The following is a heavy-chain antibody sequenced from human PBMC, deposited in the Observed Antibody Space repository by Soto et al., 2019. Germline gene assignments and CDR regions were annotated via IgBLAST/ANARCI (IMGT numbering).Heavy chain of an antibody. Sequence: QVQLVESGGGVVQPGRSLRLSCAASGFTFSSYAMHWVRQAPGKGLEWVAVISDDGSNKYYADSVKGRFTISRDNSKNTLYLQMNSLRAEDTAVYYCARGRVNWARHDAFDIWGQGTIVTVSS. D-gene: IGHD3-16*01. J-gene: IGHJ3*02. CDR1: GFTFSSYA. V-gene: IGHV3-30-3*01. CDR3: ARGRVNWARHDAFDI. CDR2: ISDDGSNK.